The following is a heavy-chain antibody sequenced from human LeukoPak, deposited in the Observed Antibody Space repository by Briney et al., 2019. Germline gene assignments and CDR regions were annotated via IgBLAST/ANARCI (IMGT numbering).Heavy chain of an antibody. D-gene: IGHD2-15*01. CDR2: ISSSGSNT. V-gene: IGHV3-48*03. CDR3: AKDWGAYCSGGSCYGDFDY. Sequence: GGSLRLSCAASGFTFSSYEMNWVRQAPGKGLEWVSYISSSGSNTYYADSVKGRFTISRDNSKNTLYLQMNSLRGEDTAVYYCAKDWGAYCSGGSCYGDFDYWGQGTLVTVSS. CDR1: GFTFSSYE. J-gene: IGHJ4*02.